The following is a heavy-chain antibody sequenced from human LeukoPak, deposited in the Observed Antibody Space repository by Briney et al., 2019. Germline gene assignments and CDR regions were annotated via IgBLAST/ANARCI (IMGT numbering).Heavy chain of an antibody. Sequence: PSETLSLTCAVYGGSFSGYYWSWIRQPPGKGLEWIGEINHSGSTNYNPSLKSRVTISVDTSKNQFSLKLSSVTAADTAVYYCARGRDGYNYPLFDYWGQGTLVTVSS. CDR1: GGSFSGYY. CDR3: ARGRDGYNYPLFDY. J-gene: IGHJ4*02. CDR2: INHSGST. D-gene: IGHD5-24*01. V-gene: IGHV4-34*01.